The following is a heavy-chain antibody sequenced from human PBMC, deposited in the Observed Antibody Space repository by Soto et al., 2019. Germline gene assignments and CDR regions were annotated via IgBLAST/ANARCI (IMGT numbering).Heavy chain of an antibody. CDR1: GYTFSSYD. Sequence: ASVKVSCKASGYTFSSYDFNWVRQATGQGLEWMGWVNPNTGNTGYAQKFQGRVTMTRDTSISTAYMELSSLRSEDTAVYYCARQWELSGYYYGMDVWGQGTTVTVSS. D-gene: IGHD1-26*01. J-gene: IGHJ6*02. CDR3: ARQWELSGYYYGMDV. CDR2: VNPNTGNT. V-gene: IGHV1-8*01.